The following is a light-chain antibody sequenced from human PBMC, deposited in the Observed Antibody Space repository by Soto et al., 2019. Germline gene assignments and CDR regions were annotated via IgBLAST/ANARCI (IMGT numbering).Light chain of an antibody. J-gene: IGLJ1*01. V-gene: IGLV1-44*01. CDR3: AAWDDSLNGYV. CDR2: GND. Sequence: VLTQPPSASGTPGQGVTVSCSGSSSNIGTNPVDWYQQLPGTAPKLLIFGNDQRPSGVPDRFSGSKSGTSASLAISGLQSEDESDYYCAAWDDSLNGYVFGSGTKVTV. CDR1: SSNIGTNP.